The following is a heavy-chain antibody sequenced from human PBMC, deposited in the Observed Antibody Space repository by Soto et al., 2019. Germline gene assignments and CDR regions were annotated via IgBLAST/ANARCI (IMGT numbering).Heavy chain of an antibody. CDR2: IYYSGST. J-gene: IGHJ6*02. CDR1: GGSISNYY. Sequence: SETLSLTCTVSGGSISNYYWSWIRQPPGKGLEWIGYIYYSGSTNYNPSLKSRVTISVDTSKNQFSLKLNSVTAADTAVYYCARVNYGNYYYSYGMDVWGQGTTVTVSS. CDR3: ARVNYGNYYYSYGMDV. D-gene: IGHD4-17*01. V-gene: IGHV4-59*01.